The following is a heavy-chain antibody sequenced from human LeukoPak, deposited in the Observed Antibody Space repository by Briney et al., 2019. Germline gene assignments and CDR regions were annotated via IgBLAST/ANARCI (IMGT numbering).Heavy chain of an antibody. CDR3: AREKVSMVNYMDV. Sequence: PGGSLRLSCAASGFPFDTYTMTWVRQTPGKGLEWVSSISSRGAYIYHADSLKGRLTISRDNAKNSLYLQMNSLRAEDTAVYYCAREKVSMVNYMDVWGKGTTVTVSS. V-gene: IGHV3-21*01. J-gene: IGHJ6*03. CDR2: ISSRGAYI. D-gene: IGHD5-18*01. CDR1: GFPFDTYT.